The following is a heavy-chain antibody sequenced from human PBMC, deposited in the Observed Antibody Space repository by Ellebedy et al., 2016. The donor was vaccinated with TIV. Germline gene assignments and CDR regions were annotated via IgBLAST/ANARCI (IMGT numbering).Heavy chain of an antibody. Sequence: PGGSLRLSCAASGFTFSNYWMTWVRQAPGKGRECVANIKQDGSEKYYVNSVKGRYTISRDNAKNSLYLQMNSLRAEDTAVYFCARSRGVSYWGQGTLVTVSS. J-gene: IGHJ4*02. CDR2: IKQDGSEK. CDR1: GFTFSNYW. CDR3: ARSRGVSY. V-gene: IGHV3-7*03. D-gene: IGHD2-8*01.